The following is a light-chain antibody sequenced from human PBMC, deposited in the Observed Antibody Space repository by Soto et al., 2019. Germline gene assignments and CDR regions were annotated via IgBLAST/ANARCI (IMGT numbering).Light chain of an antibody. J-gene: IGKJ1*01. V-gene: IGKV3-20*01. CDR2: GAS. Sequence: EIVLTQSPGTLSLSPGEGATLSCRASQSVTSNYLAWYQQKPGQAPRLLIYGASTRAAGVPDRFSGSGSGTDCTLTISRLEPEDFAVYYCQRYGSSPPWTFGQGTKVEIK. CDR1: QSVTSNY. CDR3: QRYGSSPPWT.